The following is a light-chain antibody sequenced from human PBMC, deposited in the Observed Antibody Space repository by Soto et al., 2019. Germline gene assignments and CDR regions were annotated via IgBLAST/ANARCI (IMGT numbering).Light chain of an antibody. CDR3: AAWDDRLNGPV. Sequence: QSVLTQPPSVSEAPRQRVTISCSGSSSNIGNNAVNWYQQVPGKAPKLLIYYDDLLPSGVSDRFSGSRSGTSASLAISGLQSEHEADYYCAAWDDRLNGPVFGGGTKLTVL. J-gene: IGLJ2*01. CDR2: YDD. V-gene: IGLV1-36*01. CDR1: SSNIGNNA.